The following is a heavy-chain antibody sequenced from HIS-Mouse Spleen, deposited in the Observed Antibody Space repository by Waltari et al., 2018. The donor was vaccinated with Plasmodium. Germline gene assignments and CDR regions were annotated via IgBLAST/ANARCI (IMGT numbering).Heavy chain of an antibody. Sequence: QVQLVESGGGVVQPGRSLRLSCAASGFTFSSYGMHWVRQAPGKGLEWVAVISYVGSNKYYADSVKGRFTISRDNSKNTLYLQMNSLRAEDTAVYYCAKAQGVINFDYWGQGTLVTVSS. V-gene: IGHV3-30*18. CDR3: AKAQGVINFDY. D-gene: IGHD3-16*01. CDR1: GFTFSSYG. CDR2: ISYVGSNK. J-gene: IGHJ4*02.